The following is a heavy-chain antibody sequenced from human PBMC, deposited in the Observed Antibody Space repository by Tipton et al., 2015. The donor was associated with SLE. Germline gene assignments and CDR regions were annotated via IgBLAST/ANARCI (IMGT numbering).Heavy chain of an antibody. CDR3: ARVWTGTGGYDY. J-gene: IGHJ4*02. CDR2: INPSGGST. D-gene: IGHD1-7*01. V-gene: IGHV1-46*01. CDR1: GYTFTSYY. Sequence: QLVQSGAEVKKPGASVKVSCKASGYTFTSYYMHWVRQAPGQGLEWMGIINPSGGSTSYAQKFQGRVTMTRDTSTSTVYMDLSSLRSEDTAVYYCARVWTGTGGYDYWGQGTLVTVSS.